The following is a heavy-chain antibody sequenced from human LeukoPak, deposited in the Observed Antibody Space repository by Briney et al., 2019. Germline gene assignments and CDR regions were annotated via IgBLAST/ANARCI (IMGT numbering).Heavy chain of an antibody. CDR2: IYYSGST. Sequence: SETLSLTCTVSGGSISSHYWSWIRQPPGKGLEWIGYIYYSGSTNYNPSLKSRVTISVDTSKNQFSLKLSSVTAADTAVYYCARTIFGEDYYYYYYMDVWGKGTTVTVSS. J-gene: IGHJ6*03. D-gene: IGHD3-3*01. CDR1: GGSISSHY. CDR3: ARTIFGEDYYYYYYMDV. V-gene: IGHV4-59*11.